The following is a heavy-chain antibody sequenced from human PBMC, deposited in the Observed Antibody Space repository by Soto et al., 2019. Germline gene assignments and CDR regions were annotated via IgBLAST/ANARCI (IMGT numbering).Heavy chain of an antibody. CDR3: AKFENYGGTVDY. CDR1: GFIFNNYA. Sequence: PVGSLRLSCAASGFIFNNYAMSWVRQAPGKGLEWVSSMSGSGGRTSYTDSVKGRFTISRDTSKNTLYLQMNSLRGEDTALYYCAKFENYGGTVDYWGQGTLVTVSS. J-gene: IGHJ4*02. V-gene: IGHV3-23*01. CDR2: MSGSGGRT. D-gene: IGHD4-17*01.